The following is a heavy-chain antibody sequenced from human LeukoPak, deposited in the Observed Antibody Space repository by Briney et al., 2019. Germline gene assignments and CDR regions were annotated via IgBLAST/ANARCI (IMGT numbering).Heavy chain of an antibody. D-gene: IGHD3-10*01. CDR1: GFTFSSYS. CDR2: ISSSSSYI. J-gene: IGHJ4*02. Sequence: GGSLRLSCAASGFTFSSYSMNWVRQAPGKGLEWVSSISSSSSYIYYADSVKGRFTISRDNAKNSLYLQMNSLRAEDTAVYYCARDSSGSYYNRPDYWGQGTLVTVSS. V-gene: IGHV3-21*01. CDR3: ARDSSGSYYNRPDY.